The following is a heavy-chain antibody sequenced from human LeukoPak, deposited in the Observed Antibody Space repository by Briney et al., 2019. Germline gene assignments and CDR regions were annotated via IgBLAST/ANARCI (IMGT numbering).Heavy chain of an antibody. CDR1: GFTFSDSY. V-gene: IGHV3-11*01. CDR3: ARGKYSFDY. Sequence: GGSLRLSCAASGFTFSDSYMSWIRQAPGKGLKYISYISSSGSTIYYADSVKGRFTLSRDNAKNSLSLEMNSLRAEDTAVYYCARGKYSFDYWGQGTLVTVSS. CDR2: ISSSGSTI. J-gene: IGHJ4*02.